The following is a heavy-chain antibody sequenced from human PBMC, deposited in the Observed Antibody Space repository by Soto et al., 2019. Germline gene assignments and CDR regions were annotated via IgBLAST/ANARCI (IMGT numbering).Heavy chain of an antibody. CDR2: IDPSDSYT. CDR3: ARHEAIYRAPIYYYYYGMDV. V-gene: IGHV5-10-1*01. Sequence: GESLKISCKGSGYSFTSYWISWVRQMPGKGLEWMGRIDPSDSYTNYSPSFQGHVTISADKSISTAYLQWSSLKASDTAMYYCARHEAIYRAPIYYYYYGMDVWDQGTTVTVSS. J-gene: IGHJ6*02. D-gene: IGHD3-3*01. CDR1: GYSFTSYW.